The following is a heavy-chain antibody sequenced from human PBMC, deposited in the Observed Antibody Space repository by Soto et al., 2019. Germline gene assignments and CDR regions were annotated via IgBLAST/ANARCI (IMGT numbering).Heavy chain of an antibody. Sequence: SETLSLTCTVSGGSISSGGYYWSWIRQHPGKGLEWIGYIYYSGSTYYNPSLKSRVTISVDTSKNQFSLKLSSVTAADTAVYYCARDIGYGDPVRGNWFDPWGQGTLVTVSS. CDR1: GGSISSGGYY. J-gene: IGHJ5*02. CDR2: IYYSGST. CDR3: ARDIGYGDPVRGNWFDP. V-gene: IGHV4-31*03. D-gene: IGHD4-17*01.